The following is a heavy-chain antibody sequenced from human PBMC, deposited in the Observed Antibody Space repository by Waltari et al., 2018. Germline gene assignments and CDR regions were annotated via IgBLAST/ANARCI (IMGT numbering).Heavy chain of an antibody. CDR3: AREAAVAGTGGYIDV. D-gene: IGHD6-19*01. J-gene: IGHJ6*03. CDR2: IYTSVSI. V-gene: IGHV4-61*02. Sequence: QVQLQESGPGLVKPSQTLSLTCTVSGGSISSGSYYWSWIRQPAGKGLEWIGRIYTSVSINYNPTLKSRVTISVDTSKNQFSLKLSYVTAADTAVYYCAREAAVAGTGGYIDVWGKGTTVTVSS. CDR1: GGSISSGSYY.